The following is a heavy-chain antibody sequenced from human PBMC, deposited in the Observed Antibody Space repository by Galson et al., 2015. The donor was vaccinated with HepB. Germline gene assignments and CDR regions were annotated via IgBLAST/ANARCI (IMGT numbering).Heavy chain of an antibody. J-gene: IGHJ4*02. CDR2: TSSDGRNK. CDR3: ARAWGYYESSDY. D-gene: IGHD3-22*01. V-gene: IGHV3-30*04. CDR1: GFIFSDFA. Sequence: SLRLSCAASGFIFSDFAMHWVRQAPGKGLEWVAATSSDGRNKYYGDSVKGRFTVSRDNPNSTLYLQMTNLRPEDTAMYYCARAWGYYESSDYWGQRTLITVSS.